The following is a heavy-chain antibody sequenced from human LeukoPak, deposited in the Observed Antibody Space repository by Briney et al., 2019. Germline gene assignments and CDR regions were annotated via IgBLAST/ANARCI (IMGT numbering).Heavy chain of an antibody. J-gene: IGHJ4*02. D-gene: IGHD3-10*01. CDR1: GGSFSGYY. CDR3: ARGRTPIPVRGVIIAEYYFYY. V-gene: IGHV4-34*01. Sequence: PSETLSLTCAVYGGSFSGYYWSWIRQPPGKGLEWIGEINHSGSTNYNPSLKSRVTISVDTSKNQFSLKLSSVTAADTAVYYCARGRTPIPVRGVIIAEYYFYYWGQGTLVTVSS. CDR2: INHSGST.